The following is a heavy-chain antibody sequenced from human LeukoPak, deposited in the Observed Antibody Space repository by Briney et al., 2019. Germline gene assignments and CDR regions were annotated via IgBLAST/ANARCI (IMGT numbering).Heavy chain of an antibody. CDR3: ARDTPDYYRSRSYWHYFDY. Sequence: VGSLRLSCAASGFTFSSYAMHCVRQAPGKGLQWVAVISYDGGNKYYTDSVQARFTISRDNSTTTLYLQMTSLRAEDTAVYYCARDTPDYYRSRSYWHYFDYWGQATLVTVSS. V-gene: IGHV3-30-3*01. D-gene: IGHD3-10*01. CDR1: GFTFSSYA. J-gene: IGHJ4*02. CDR2: ISYDGGNK.